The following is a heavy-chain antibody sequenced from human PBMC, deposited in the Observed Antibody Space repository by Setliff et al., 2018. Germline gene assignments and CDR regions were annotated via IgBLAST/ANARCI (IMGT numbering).Heavy chain of an antibody. CDR3: ARGDYGDYVALVDV. CDR2: TIPIFGST. Sequence: SVKVSCKASGGTFSSYGISWVRQAPGQGLEWMGGTIPIFGSTNYAQKFQDRVTIITDESTSTAYMELRSLRTDDTAVYYCARGDYGDYVALVDVWGKGTTVTVSS. J-gene: IGHJ6*04. V-gene: IGHV1-69*05. CDR1: GGTFSSYG. D-gene: IGHD4-17*01.